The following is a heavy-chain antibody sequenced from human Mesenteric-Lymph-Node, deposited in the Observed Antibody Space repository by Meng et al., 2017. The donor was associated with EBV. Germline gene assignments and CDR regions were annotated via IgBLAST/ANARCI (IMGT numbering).Heavy chain of an antibody. D-gene: IGHD4-17*01. J-gene: IGHJ4*02. V-gene: IGHV1-2*04. CDR3: ARDDYGDLPLDY. CDR2: INPISGGT. CDR1: GYTFTGYY. Sequence: VRLVQAGAEVKQPGASLKVSCKASGYTFTGYYVHWVRQSPGQGLEWMGWINPISGGTNYAQKFQGWVTMTRDTSINTAYMELSRLRSDDTAVYYCARDDYGDLPLDYWGQGTLVTVSS.